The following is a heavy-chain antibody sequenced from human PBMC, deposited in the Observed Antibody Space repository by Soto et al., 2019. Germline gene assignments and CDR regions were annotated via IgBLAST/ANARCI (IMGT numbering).Heavy chain of an antibody. CDR1: GFSFSRYS. J-gene: IGHJ6*01. CDR3: ARVQGGYCSGGSCYPYYYYGMDF. Sequence: PXGSPWVSWAASGFSFSRYSMNWACQTPGKGLEWVSSISSSSSYIYYADSVKGRFTISRDNAKNSLYLQMNSLRDEDTAVYYCARVQGGYCSGGSCYPYYYYGMDFWGQGTTVTVSS. V-gene: IGHV3-21*01. D-gene: IGHD2-15*01. CDR2: ISSSSSYI.